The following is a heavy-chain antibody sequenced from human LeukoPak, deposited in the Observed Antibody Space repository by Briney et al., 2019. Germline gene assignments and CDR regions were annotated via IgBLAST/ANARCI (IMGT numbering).Heavy chain of an antibody. D-gene: IGHD4-11*01. Sequence: SETLSLTCTVSGGSITSGGFCWSWVRQHPGKGLEWMGHIYYTGSTYYNPSLKSRVIMSVDTSRNQFSLKLSSVTAADTAVYYCAREPREYGNKPGEHLVKDFWGQGTMVTVSS. J-gene: IGHJ3*01. CDR2: IYYTGST. V-gene: IGHV4-31*03. CDR1: GGSITSGGFC. CDR3: AREPREYGNKPGEHLVKDF.